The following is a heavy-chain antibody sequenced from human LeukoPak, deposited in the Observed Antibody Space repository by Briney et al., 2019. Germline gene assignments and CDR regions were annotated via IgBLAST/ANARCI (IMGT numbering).Heavy chain of an antibody. D-gene: IGHD2-2*01. V-gene: IGHV1-69*01. J-gene: IGHJ4*02. CDR3: ASRLYCSNTRCRNFPFAN. CDR1: GGTFSSYA. CDR2: IIPIFGTA. Sequence: SVKVSCRASGGTFSSYAINWVRQAPGQGLEWMGGIIPIFGTASYAQKFQDRVTITADESTSTAYMELSSLRSEDTAIYYCASRLYCSNTRCRNFPFANWGQGTLVTVSS.